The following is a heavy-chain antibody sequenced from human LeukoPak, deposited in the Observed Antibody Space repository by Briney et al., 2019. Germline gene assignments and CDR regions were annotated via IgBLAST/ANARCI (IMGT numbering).Heavy chain of an antibody. D-gene: IGHD2-21*02. Sequence: ASVKVSCKASGYTFISYYMHWVRQAPGQGLEWMGIINPSGGSTTYAQKFQGRVTMTRDMSTSTVYMELSSLRSEDTAVYYCASPGGDFGVPKTPEYFQHWGQGTLVTVSS. CDR3: ASPGGDFGVPKTPEYFQH. CDR1: GYTFISYY. CDR2: INPSGGST. V-gene: IGHV1-46*01. J-gene: IGHJ1*01.